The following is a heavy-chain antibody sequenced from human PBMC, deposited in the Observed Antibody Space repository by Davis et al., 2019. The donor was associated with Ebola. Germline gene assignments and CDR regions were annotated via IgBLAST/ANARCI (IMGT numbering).Heavy chain of an antibody. CDR1: GFTFSSYA. D-gene: IGHD3-10*01. J-gene: IGHJ4*02. Sequence: PGGSLTLSCAASGFTFSSYAMSWVRQAPGKGLEWVGHIKSKADGGTTDYAAPVRGRFTISRDNSQNTLSLQMNSLKTEDTAVYYCTTSGGSYDGYWGQGTLVTVSS. V-gene: IGHV3-15*01. CDR3: TTSGGSYDGY. CDR2: IKSKADGGTT.